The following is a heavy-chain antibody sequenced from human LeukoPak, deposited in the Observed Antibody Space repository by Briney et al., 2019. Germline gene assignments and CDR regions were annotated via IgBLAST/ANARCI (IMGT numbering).Heavy chain of an antibody. D-gene: IGHD5-12*01. CDR2: ISSSSSYI. CDR1: EFTFSSYS. Sequence: KTGGSLRLSCAASEFTFSSYSMNWVRQAPGKGLEWLSSISSSSSYIYYADSVKGRFTISRDNAKNSLYLQMNSLRAEDTAVYYCARDPGSGYEEHFDYWGQGTLVTVSS. J-gene: IGHJ4*02. V-gene: IGHV3-21*01. CDR3: ARDPGSGYEEHFDY.